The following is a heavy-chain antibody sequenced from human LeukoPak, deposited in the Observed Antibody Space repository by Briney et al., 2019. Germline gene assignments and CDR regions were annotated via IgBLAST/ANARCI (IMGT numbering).Heavy chain of an antibody. Sequence: ASVKVPCKASGYTFTSYYMHWVRHAPGQGLEWMGIINPSGGSTSYAQKFQGRVTMTRDTSTSTVYMELSSLRSEDTAVYYCAREGRIVVVPAAILYYGMDVWGQGTTVTVCS. CDR1: GYTFTSYY. CDR2: INPSGGST. CDR3: AREGRIVVVPAAILYYGMDV. J-gene: IGHJ6*01. D-gene: IGHD2-2*01. V-gene: IGHV1-46*01.